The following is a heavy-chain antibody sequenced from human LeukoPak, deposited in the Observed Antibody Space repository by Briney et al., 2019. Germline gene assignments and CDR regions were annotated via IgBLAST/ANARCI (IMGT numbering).Heavy chain of an antibody. CDR1: GGSISSGSYY. V-gene: IGHV4-61*02. J-gene: IGHJ5*02. CDR3: ARGRSEMATIKNNWFDP. CDR2: IYTSGST. Sequence: PSETLSLTCTVSGGSISSGSYYRSWIRQPAGKGLEWIGRIYTSGSTNYNPSLKSRVTISVDTSKNQFSLKLSSVTAADTAVYYCARGRSEMATIKNNWFDPWGQGTLVTVSS. D-gene: IGHD5-24*01.